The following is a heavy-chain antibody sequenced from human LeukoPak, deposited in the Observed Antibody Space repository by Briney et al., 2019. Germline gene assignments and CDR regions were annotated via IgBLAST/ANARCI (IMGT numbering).Heavy chain of an antibody. J-gene: IGHJ4*02. D-gene: IGHD5-18*01. CDR3: AKDFNPVETAIEFDY. Sequence: PGGSLRHSCAASGFTFDDYAMHWVRHAPGKGLEWVSLISWDGGSTYYADSVKGRFTISRDNSKNSLYLQMNSLRAEDTAFYYCAKDFNPVETAIEFDYWGQGTLVTVSS. V-gene: IGHV3-43D*03. CDR2: ISWDGGST. CDR1: GFTFDDYA.